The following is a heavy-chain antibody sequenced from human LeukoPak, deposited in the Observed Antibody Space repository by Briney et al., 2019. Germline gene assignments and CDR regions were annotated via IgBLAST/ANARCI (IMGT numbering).Heavy chain of an antibody. CDR3: ARDRMGYCSSTSCYKGTDY. Sequence: ASVKVSCKASGGTFSVYAISWVRQAPGQGLEWMGGIIPIFGTANYAQKFQGRVTITADESTSTAYMELSSLRSEDTAVYYCARDRMGYCSSTSCYKGTDYWGQGTLVTVSS. J-gene: IGHJ4*02. D-gene: IGHD2-2*02. CDR1: GGTFSVYA. V-gene: IGHV1-69*13. CDR2: IIPIFGTA.